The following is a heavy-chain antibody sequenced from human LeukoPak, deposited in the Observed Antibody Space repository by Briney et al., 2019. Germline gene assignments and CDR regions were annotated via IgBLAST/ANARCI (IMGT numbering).Heavy chain of an antibody. V-gene: IGHV3-30-3*01. D-gene: IGHD3-22*01. CDR1: GFTFSSYA. CDR3: AKNSSGYSWFDY. CDR2: ISYDGSNK. Sequence: PGRSLRLSCAASGFTFSSYAMHWVHQAPGKGLEWVAVISYDGSNKYYADSVKGRFTISRDNSKNTLYLQMNSLRAEDTAVYYCAKNSSGYSWFDYWGQGTLVTVSS. J-gene: IGHJ4*02.